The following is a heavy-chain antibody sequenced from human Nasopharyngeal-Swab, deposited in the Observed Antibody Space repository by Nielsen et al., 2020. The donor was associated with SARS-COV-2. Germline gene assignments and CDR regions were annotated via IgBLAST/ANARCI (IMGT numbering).Heavy chain of an antibody. CDR3: ARASSSNDGAFDI. CDR2: IGTAGDT. Sequence: EPLSLTCAASGFTFSSYDMHWVRKATGKGLEWVSAIGTAGDTYYPGSVKGRFTISRENAKNSLYLQMNSLRDGDTAVYYCARASSSNDGAFDIWGQGTLVTVSS. CDR1: GFTFSSYD. D-gene: IGHD1-26*01. J-gene: IGHJ4*02. V-gene: IGHV3-13*04.